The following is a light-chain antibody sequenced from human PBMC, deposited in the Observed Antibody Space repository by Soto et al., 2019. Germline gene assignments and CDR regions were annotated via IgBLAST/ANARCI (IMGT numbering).Light chain of an antibody. CDR2: DAS. CDR1: QSVSSY. Sequence: EIVLTQSPATLSLSPGERATLSCRASQSVSSYLAWYQQKPGQAPRLLIYDASNRATCIPARFSGSGSGTDFTLTFSSLEPEDFAVYYCRQGTNCLLTCAKGPRVNIK. J-gene: IGKJ1*01. V-gene: IGKV3-11*01. CDR3: RQGTNCLLT.